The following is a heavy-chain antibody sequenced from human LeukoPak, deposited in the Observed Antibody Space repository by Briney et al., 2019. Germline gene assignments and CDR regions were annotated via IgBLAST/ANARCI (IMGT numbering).Heavy chain of an antibody. Sequence: GGSLRLSCAASGFTFSSYSMNWVRQAPRKGLEWVSSISSSSNYIYYADSVKGRFTISRDNAKNSLYLQMNSLRAEDTAVYYCARGYSSGWYEVDYWGQGTLVTVSS. CDR3: ARGYSSGWYEVDY. D-gene: IGHD6-19*01. V-gene: IGHV3-21*01. CDR1: GFTFSSYS. CDR2: ISSSSNYI. J-gene: IGHJ4*02.